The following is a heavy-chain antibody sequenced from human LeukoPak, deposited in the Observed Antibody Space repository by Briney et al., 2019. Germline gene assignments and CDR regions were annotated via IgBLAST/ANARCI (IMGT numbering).Heavy chain of an antibody. D-gene: IGHD4-23*01. Sequence: PSETLSLTCDVYGGSFSGYYWSWFRQPPGKGLECIGEINHSGTTNYNASLRGRVTISIDSSKKQFSLKLTSVTAADTAVYYCARGTVVTLASIWGQGTMVTVSS. CDR1: GGSFSGYY. CDR3: ARGTVVTLASI. CDR2: INHSGTT. V-gene: IGHV4-34*01. J-gene: IGHJ3*02.